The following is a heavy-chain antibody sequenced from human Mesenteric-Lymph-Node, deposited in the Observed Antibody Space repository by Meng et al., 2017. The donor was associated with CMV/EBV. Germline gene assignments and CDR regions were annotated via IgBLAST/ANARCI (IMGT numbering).Heavy chain of an antibody. CDR2: INSDGSST. CDR1: GFTFSSYW. J-gene: IGHJ4*02. V-gene: IGHV3-74*01. Sequence: SGFTFSSYWMHWVRQAPGKGLVWVSRINSDGSSTSYADSVKGRFTISRDNAKNTLYLQMNSLRAEDTAVYYCARDPDTYYYGSESFDYWGQGTLVTVSS. D-gene: IGHD3-10*01. CDR3: ARDPDTYYYGSESFDY.